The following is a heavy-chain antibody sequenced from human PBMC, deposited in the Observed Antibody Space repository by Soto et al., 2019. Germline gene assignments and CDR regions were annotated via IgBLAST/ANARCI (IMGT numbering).Heavy chain of an antibody. CDR2: IRTKANKYAT. V-gene: IGHV3-73*01. CDR3: ATYSGYDSYYFDS. CDR1: GFIFSGSG. D-gene: IGHD5-12*01. J-gene: IGHJ4*02. Sequence: EVQLVESGGGLVQPGGSLKLSCAASGFIFSGSGMHWVRQASGKGLEWVGHIRTKANKYATVYTGSVKGRFTISRDDSKNTAYLQMNSLKTEDTALYYCATYSGYDSYYFDSWGQGTLVTVSS.